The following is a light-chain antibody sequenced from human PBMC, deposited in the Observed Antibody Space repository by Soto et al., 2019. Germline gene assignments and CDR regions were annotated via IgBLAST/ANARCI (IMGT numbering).Light chain of an antibody. CDR3: QQLFDSPIT. Sequence: DIQLTQSPSFLSASVGDRVTITCRASQSISSWLAWCQQKPGKAPKLLIYKASNLESGVPSRFSATVSGTEFSLTITSLQPEDFATYYCQQLFDSPITFGQGTRLEIK. V-gene: IGKV1-5*03. J-gene: IGKJ5*01. CDR2: KAS. CDR1: QSISSW.